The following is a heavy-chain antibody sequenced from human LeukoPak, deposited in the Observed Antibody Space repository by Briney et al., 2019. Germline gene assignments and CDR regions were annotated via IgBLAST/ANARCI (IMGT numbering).Heavy chain of an antibody. CDR1: RFIFTNYA. J-gene: IGHJ4*02. CDR2: LTGSGGST. CDR3: ARGSGGFDY. V-gene: IGHV3-23*01. D-gene: IGHD3-3*01. Sequence: GGSLRLSCVAYRFIFTNYAMSWVRQAPGKGLEWVSALTGSGGSTYYTDSVKGRFTISRDNAKNTLYLQMNSLRADDAAMYYCARGSGGFDYWGQGTLITVSS.